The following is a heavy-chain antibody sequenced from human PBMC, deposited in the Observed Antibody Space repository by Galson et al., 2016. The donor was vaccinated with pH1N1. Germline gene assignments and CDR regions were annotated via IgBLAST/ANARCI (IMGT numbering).Heavy chain of an antibody. Sequence: SLRLSCAASGFDFSQYGMHWIRQAPGLGLEWVAFLWLDGSNEFYIDSVKGRFTTTRDNSKNILYLQMSSLRDEDTALYYCARDSAHDGKINDGLDAWGQGTRVTVSS. CDR1: GFDFSQYG. CDR3: ARDSAHDGKINDGLDA. D-gene: IGHD4-23*01. V-gene: IGHV3-33*01. J-gene: IGHJ6*02. CDR2: LWLDGSNE.